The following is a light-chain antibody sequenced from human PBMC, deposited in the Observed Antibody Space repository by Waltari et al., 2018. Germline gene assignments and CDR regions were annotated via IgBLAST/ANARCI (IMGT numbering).Light chain of an antibody. CDR3: QQYSALPYS. V-gene: IGKV4-1*01. CDR1: QSVLDNSNNRNY. CDR2: WAS. J-gene: IGKJ2*03. Sequence: DIVMTQSPDALAVSLGARATISCKSSQSVLDNSNNRNYLSWYQQKSGQPPKVLFYWASSRHSGFPDRFSASGSGSNFTLTITSLQSEDVGLYYCQQYSALPYSFGQGTKLEVK.